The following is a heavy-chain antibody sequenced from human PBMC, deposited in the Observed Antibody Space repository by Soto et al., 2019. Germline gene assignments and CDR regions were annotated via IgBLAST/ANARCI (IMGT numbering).Heavy chain of an antibody. CDR3: AREGGTGYCSSTSCYGYYYGMDV. J-gene: IGHJ6*02. V-gene: IGHV6-1*01. CDR1: GDSVSSNIAA. D-gene: IGHD2-2*01. CDR2: TYYRSKWYN. Sequence: PSQTLSLTCAISGDSVSSNIAAWNWIRQSPSRGLEWLGRTYYRSKWYNDYAVSVKSRITINPDTSKNQFSLQLNSVTPEDTAVYYCAREGGTGYCSSTSCYGYYYGMDVWGQGTTVTVSS.